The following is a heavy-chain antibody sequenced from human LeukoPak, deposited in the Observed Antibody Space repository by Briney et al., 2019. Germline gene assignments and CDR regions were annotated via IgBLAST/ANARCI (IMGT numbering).Heavy chain of an antibody. J-gene: IGHJ6*03. Sequence: PGASVTVSCKASGYTFTGYYMHWVRQAPGQGVEGMGWINTNSGGTNYAQKFQGSLTMTRDTSISTAYMELSKLRSDDTAVYYCAREVGSSSSVDYYYMDVWGKGTTVTVSS. CDR1: GYTFTGYY. CDR2: INTNSGGT. V-gene: IGHV1-2*02. D-gene: IGHD6-6*01. CDR3: AREVGSSSSVDYYYMDV.